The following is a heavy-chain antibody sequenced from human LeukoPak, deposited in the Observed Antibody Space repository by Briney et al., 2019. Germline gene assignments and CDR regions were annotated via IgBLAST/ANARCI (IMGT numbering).Heavy chain of an antibody. D-gene: IGHD6-6*01. Sequence: SETLSLTCAVYGGSFSGYYWRWIRQPPGKGLEWIGEINHRGGTNYNPSLKSRVTISVDPSMHQFSLKVSSVTAADTAVYSCARGLIAARRPFDHWGQGTLVTVSS. CDR1: GGSFSGYY. J-gene: IGHJ4*02. CDR3: ARGLIAARRPFDH. CDR2: INHRGGT. V-gene: IGHV4-34*01.